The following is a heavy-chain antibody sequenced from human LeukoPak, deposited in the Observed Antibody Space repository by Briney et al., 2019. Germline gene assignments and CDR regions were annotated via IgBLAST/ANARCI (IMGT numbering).Heavy chain of an antibody. D-gene: IGHD3-9*01. CDR1: GGSISSSSYY. V-gene: IGHV4-39*07. CDR3: AISALDILTGYYIDY. CDR2: IYYSGST. J-gene: IGHJ4*02. Sequence: SETLSLTCTVSGGSISSSSYYWGWIRQPPGKGLEWIGSIYYSGSTYYNPSLKSRVTISVDTSKNQFSLKLSSVTAADTAVYYCAISALDILTGYYIDYWGQGTLVTVSS.